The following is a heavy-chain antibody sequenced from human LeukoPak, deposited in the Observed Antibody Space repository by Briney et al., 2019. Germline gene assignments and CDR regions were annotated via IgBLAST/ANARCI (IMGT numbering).Heavy chain of an antibody. J-gene: IGHJ6*03. D-gene: IGHD6-19*01. Sequence: GRSLRLSCAASGFTFNTFNMNWVRQAPGKGLEWVSTINWNSGRMEYADSVKGRFTISRDNAKNSLYLQMNSLRDEDTALYYCAKDGQRRAVSVVTYMDVWGKGTTVTVSS. CDR2: INWNSGRM. V-gene: IGHV3-9*01. CDR1: GFTFNTFN. CDR3: AKDGQRRAVSVVTYMDV.